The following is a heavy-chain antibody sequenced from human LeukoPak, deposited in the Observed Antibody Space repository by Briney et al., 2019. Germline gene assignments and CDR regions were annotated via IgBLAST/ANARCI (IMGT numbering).Heavy chain of an antibody. CDR2: IYYSGTT. D-gene: IGHD1-14*01. V-gene: IGHV4-39*01. J-gene: IGHJ4*02. Sequence: SETLSLTCSVSGGSINSISYYWGWIRQPPGKGLEWIGSIYYSGTTYYNPSLKSRVTISVDTSKNQFSLKLSSVTAADTAVYYCARAQTLPGFDYWGQGTLVTVSS. CDR3: ARAQTLPGFDY. CDR1: GGSINSISYY.